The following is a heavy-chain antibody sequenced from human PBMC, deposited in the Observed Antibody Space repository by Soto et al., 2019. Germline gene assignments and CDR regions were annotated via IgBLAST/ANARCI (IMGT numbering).Heavy chain of an antibody. CDR3: ARRV. V-gene: IGHV3-23*01. CDR2: ISAGGDRT. J-gene: IGHJ4*02. Sequence: EVLVSESGGGLVQPGGSLRLSCATSGFTFSNYPMNWVRQAPGKGLEWVSGISAGGDRTYYADSVKGRFTIFRDNSKNSVSLRMNSLRVEDTAVYYCARRVWGQGTLVTVSS. CDR1: GFTFSNYP.